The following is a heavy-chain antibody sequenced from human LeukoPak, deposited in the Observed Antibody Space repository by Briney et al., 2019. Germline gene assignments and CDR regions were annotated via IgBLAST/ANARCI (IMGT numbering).Heavy chain of an antibody. V-gene: IGHV3-21*01. CDR2: ISSSSSYI. D-gene: IGHD2-2*01. Sequence: GGSLRLSCAASGFTFSSYSMNWVRQAPGKGLEWVSSISSSSSYIYYADSVKGRFTISRDNAKNSLYLQMNSLRAEDTAVYYCAKDVWYQLLSSYMDVWGKGTTVTISS. CDR3: AKDVWYQLLSSYMDV. CDR1: GFTFSSYS. J-gene: IGHJ6*03.